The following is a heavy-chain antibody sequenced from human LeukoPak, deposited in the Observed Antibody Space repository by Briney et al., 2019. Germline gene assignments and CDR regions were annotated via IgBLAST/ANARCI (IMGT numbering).Heavy chain of an antibody. J-gene: IGHJ6*03. Sequence: GGSLRLSCAASGFTFSDYYMSWIRQAPGKGLEWVSYISSSGSTIYYADSVKGRFTISRDNAKNSLYLQMNSLRAEDTAVYYCARDSEYSSSWYRGYYYYYYMDVWGKGTTVTVSS. CDR1: GFTFSDYY. CDR3: ARDSEYSSSWYRGYYYYYYMDV. D-gene: IGHD6-13*01. CDR2: ISSSGSTI. V-gene: IGHV3-11*01.